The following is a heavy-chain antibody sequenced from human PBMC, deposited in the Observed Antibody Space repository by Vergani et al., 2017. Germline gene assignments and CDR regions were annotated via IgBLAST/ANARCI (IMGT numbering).Heavy chain of an antibody. CDR1: GGSISSGGYY. J-gene: IGHJ5*02. CDR3: AGECLGYCGGGSCYNWFDP. V-gene: IGHV4-31*03. CDR2: IYYSGST. Sequence: QVQLQESGPGLVKPSQTLSLTCTVSGGSISSGGYYWSWIRQHPGKGLEWLGYIYYSGSTYYNPSLKSRVTISVDTSKNQFSLKLSSVTAADTAVYYCAGECLGYCGGGSCYNWFDPWGQGTLVTVSS. D-gene: IGHD2-15*01.